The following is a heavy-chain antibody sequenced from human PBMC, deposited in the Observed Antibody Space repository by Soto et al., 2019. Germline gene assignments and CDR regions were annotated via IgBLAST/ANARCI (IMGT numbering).Heavy chain of an antibody. V-gene: IGHV4-59*08. Sequence: SETLSLTCTVSGGSINNYYWSWIRQPPGKGLQWIGYIFYSGSTNYNPSLKSRVTISVDTSKNQFSLKLSSVTAADTAVYYCAIASPYYDILTGYYNAPYNWFDPWGQGTLVTVSS. D-gene: IGHD3-9*01. CDR2: IFYSGST. J-gene: IGHJ5*02. CDR3: AIASPYYDILTGYYNAPYNWFDP. CDR1: GGSINNYY.